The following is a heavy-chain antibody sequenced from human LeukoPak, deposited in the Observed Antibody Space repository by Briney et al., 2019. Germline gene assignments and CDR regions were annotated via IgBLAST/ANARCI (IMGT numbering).Heavy chain of an antibody. CDR1: GGTFSSYA. D-gene: IGHD6-13*01. CDR2: IIPIFGTA. J-gene: IGHJ4*02. Sequence: AASVKVSCKASGGTFSSYAISWVRQAPGQGLEWMGGIIPIFGTANYAQKFQGRVTITADESTSTACMELSSLRSEDTAVYYCARHRPGIAAAGAFDYWGQGTLVTVSS. CDR3: ARHRPGIAAAGAFDY. V-gene: IGHV1-69*01.